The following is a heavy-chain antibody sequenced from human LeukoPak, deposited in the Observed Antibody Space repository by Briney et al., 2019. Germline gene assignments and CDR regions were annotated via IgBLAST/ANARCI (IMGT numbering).Heavy chain of an antibody. V-gene: IGHV5-51*01. CDR1: GYGFTSYW. D-gene: IGHD6-19*01. CDR3: ARQESSGWYDYFDY. J-gene: IGHJ4*02. Sequence: GEALQISCKGSGYGFTSYWIGWVRRMPGKGLEWMGIIYPGDSDTRYSPSFQGQVTISADRSISTAYLQWSSLKASDTAMYYCARQESSGWYDYFDYWGQGTLVTVSS. CDR2: IYPGDSDT.